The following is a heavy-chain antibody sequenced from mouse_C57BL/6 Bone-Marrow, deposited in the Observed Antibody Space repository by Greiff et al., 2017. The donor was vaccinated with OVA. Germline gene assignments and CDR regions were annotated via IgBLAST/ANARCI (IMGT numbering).Heavy chain of an antibody. D-gene: IGHD1-1*01. CDR2: IRNKANGYTT. J-gene: IGHJ4*01. V-gene: IGHV7-3*01. CDR1: GFTFTDYY. Sequence: EVKLMESGGGLVQPGGSLSLSCAASGFTFTDYYMSWVRQPPGKALEWLGFIRNKANGYTTEYSASVKGRFTISRDNSQSILYLQMNALRAEDSATYYCARSPLITTVDAMDYWGQGTSVTVSS. CDR3: ARSPLITTVDAMDY.